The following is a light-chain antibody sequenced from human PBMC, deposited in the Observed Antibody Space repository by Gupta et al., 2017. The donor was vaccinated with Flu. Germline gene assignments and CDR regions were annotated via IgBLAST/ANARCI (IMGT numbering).Light chain of an antibody. CDR1: KSRLHESDNNF. CDR3: WQARQDPYT. V-gene: IGKV2-28*01. CDR2: LVS. Sequence: DIVMTKSPLSLPVTPGEPASISCRSSKSRLHESDNNFLDWYVQKPGQSPQLLVYLVSIRASAVPDRYSGSGSGTDLTLNVSRVVAEDVVVYYCWQARQDPYTLGQGTRLEIK. J-gene: IGKJ2*01.